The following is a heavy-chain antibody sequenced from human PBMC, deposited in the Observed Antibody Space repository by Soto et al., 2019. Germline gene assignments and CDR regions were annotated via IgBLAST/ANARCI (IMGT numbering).Heavy chain of an antibody. V-gene: IGHV3-23*01. Sequence: EGQLLQSGGGLVQPGESLRLSCAASGFTFSSSGMSWVRQAPGKGLEWVSSISIRGDYRYYADSVKGRFTISRDNSKNTLYPQMSSLTAEYTALYYCANPGGFDFWGQGTMVAVSS. CDR1: GFTFSSSG. D-gene: IGHD2-8*02. CDR3: ANPGGFDF. J-gene: IGHJ3*01. CDR2: ISIRGDYR.